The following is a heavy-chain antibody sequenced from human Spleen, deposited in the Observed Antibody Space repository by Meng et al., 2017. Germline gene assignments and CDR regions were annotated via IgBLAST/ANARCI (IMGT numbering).Heavy chain of an antibody. CDR1: GGSFSGYY. D-gene: IGHD3-22*01. CDR3: GGSSGYPIDY. CDR2: INHSGST. V-gene: IGHV4-34*01. Sequence: VPLQQWGEGLLKPSETLALPWAVYGGSFSGYYWSWIRQPPGKGLEWIGEINHSGSTNYNPSLKSRVTISVDTSKNQFSLKLSSVTAADTAVYYCGGSSGYPIDYWGQGTLVPVAS. J-gene: IGHJ4*02.